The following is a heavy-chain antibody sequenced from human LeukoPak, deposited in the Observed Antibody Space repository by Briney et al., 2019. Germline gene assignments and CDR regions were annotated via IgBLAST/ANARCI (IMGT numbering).Heavy chain of an antibody. CDR1: GFTFSNAW. V-gene: IGHV3-15*01. CDR2: IKSKVNGGTT. CDR3: ASPPRNYDFWSGYPRGGYYYYMDV. Sequence: GGSLRLSCAASGFTFSNAWMSWVRQAPGKGLEWVGRIKSKVNGGTTDYAAPVKGRFTISRDDSENTLYLQMNSLKTEDTAVYYCASPPRNYDFWSGYPRGGYYYYMDVWGEGTTVTVSS. D-gene: IGHD3-3*01. J-gene: IGHJ6*03.